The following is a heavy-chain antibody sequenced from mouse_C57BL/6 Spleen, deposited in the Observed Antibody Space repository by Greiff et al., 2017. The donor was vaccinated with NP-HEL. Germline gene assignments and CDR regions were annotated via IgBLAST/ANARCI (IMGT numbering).Heavy chain of an antibody. CDR1: GYSFTGYY. D-gene: IGHD1-1*01. CDR2: INPSTGGT. Sequence: EVQLQQSGPELVKPGASVKISCKASGYSFTGYYMNWVKQSPEKSLEWIGEINPSTGGTTYNQKFKAKATLTVDKSSSTAYMQLKSLTSEDSAVYYCARRPIYYYGSGDYFDVWGTGTTVTVSS. CDR3: ARRPIYYYGSGDYFDV. J-gene: IGHJ1*03. V-gene: IGHV1-42*01.